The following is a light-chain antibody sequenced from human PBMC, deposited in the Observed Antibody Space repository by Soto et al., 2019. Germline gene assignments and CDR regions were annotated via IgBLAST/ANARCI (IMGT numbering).Light chain of an antibody. CDR1: SSDVGGYNY. CDR3: SPYAGSNNRGYV. CDR2: EVS. Sequence: QSVLTQPPSASGSPGQSVTISCTGTSSDVGGYNYVSWYQQHPGKAPKLMIYEVSKRPSGVPDRFSGSKSGNTASLTVSGLQAEDEADYYCSPYAGSNNRGYVFGTGTKVTVL. J-gene: IGLJ1*01. V-gene: IGLV2-8*01.